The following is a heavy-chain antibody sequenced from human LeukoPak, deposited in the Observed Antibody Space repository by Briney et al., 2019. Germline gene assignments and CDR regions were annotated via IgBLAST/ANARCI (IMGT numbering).Heavy chain of an antibody. Sequence: SSETLSLTCAVYGGSFSGYYWSWIRQPPGRGLGWIGEINNSGSTNYNPSLKSRVTISVDTSKNQFSLKLSSVTAADTAVYYCARVVVGEARGYFDYWGQGTLVTVSS. CDR3: ARVVVGEARGYFDY. J-gene: IGHJ4*02. D-gene: IGHD3-10*01. CDR1: GGSFSGYY. V-gene: IGHV4-34*01. CDR2: INNSGST.